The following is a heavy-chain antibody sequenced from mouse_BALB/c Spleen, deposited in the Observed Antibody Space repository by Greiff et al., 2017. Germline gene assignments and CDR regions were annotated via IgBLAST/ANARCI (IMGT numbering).Heavy chain of an antibody. CDR3: ARSYYRYDGYYFDY. Sequence: DVHLVESGGGLVKPGGSLKLSCAASGFTFSSYAMSWVRQSPEKRLEWVAEISSGGSYTYYPDTVTGRFTISRDNAKNTLYLEMSSLRSEDTAMYYCARSYYRYDGYYFDYWGQGTTLTVSS. CDR2: ISSGGSYT. J-gene: IGHJ2*01. D-gene: IGHD2-14*01. CDR1: GFTFSSYA. V-gene: IGHV5-9-4*01.